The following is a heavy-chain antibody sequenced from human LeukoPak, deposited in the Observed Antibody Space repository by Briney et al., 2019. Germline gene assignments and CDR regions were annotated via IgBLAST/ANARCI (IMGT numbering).Heavy chain of an antibody. D-gene: IGHD3-10*01. CDR1: GFTFSSYG. Sequence: GGSLRLSCAASGFTFSSYGMHWVRQAPGKGLEWVSYISSSGSLIYYADSVKGRFTISRDNAKNSLYLQMNGLRAEDTAVYYCARDVYAPMGYWGQGTRVTVSS. V-gene: IGHV3-48*04. J-gene: IGHJ4*02. CDR2: ISSSGSLI. CDR3: ARDVYAPMGY.